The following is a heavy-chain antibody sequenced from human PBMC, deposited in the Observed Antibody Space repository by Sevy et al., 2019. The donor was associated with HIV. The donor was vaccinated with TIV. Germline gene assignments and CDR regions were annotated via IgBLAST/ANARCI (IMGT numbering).Heavy chain of an antibody. J-gene: IGHJ4*02. CDR2: FSFGCGKI. D-gene: IGHD2-2*01. Sequence: GGSLRLSCAASGFTFSNYAMSWVRQAPGKGLEWVSTFSFGCGKINYADSVKGRFTISRDNSKNTLYLQMNSLRAEDTALYYCAREGCSKPHDYWGQGTLVTVSS. V-gene: IGHV3-23*01. CDR1: GFTFSNYA. CDR3: AREGCSKPHDY.